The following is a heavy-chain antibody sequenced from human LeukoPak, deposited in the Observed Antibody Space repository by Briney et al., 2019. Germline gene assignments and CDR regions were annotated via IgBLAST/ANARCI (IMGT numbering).Heavy chain of an antibody. CDR2: IAPISGTP. D-gene: IGHD3-10*01. Sequence: ASVKVSCKASGYTFTGYYMHWVRQAPGQGLEWMGGIAPISGTPMYAQRFQGRVTITADKSTNTAYMEMSSLTSEDTAVYFCAREGEYYSESGNLVDASDVWGQGTVVTVSA. J-gene: IGHJ3*01. CDR1: GYTFTGYY. V-gene: IGHV1-46*01. CDR3: AREGEYYSESGNLVDASDV.